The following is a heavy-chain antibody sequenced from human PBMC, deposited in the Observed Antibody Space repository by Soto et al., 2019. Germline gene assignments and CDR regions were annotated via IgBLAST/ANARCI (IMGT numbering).Heavy chain of an antibody. D-gene: IGHD1-7*01. V-gene: IGHV1-46*01. J-gene: IGHJ3*01. CDR1: GYTFFKCF. Sequence: GASVKVSCKASGYTFFKCFIHWVRQAPGQGLEWIGIINPSRGSATYGPIFQGRVSLTTGMPTSTVYMELSSLRSEDTAIYYCARPLIGNTIDLWGQGTSVTVSS. CDR2: INPSRGSA. CDR3: ARPLIGNTIDL.